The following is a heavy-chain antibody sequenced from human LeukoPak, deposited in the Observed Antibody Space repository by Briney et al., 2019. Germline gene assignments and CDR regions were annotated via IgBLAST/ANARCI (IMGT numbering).Heavy chain of an antibody. J-gene: IGHJ6*02. CDR3: ARDHSSYSSSSVYYGMDV. V-gene: IGHV3-11*01. CDR2: ISSSGSTI. Sequence: GGSLRLPCAASGFTFSDYYMSWIRQAPGKGLEWVSYISSSGSTIYYADSVKGRFTISRDNAKNSLYLQMNSLRAEDTAVYYCARDHSSYSSSSVYYGMDVWGQGTTVTVSS. D-gene: IGHD6-6*01. CDR1: GFTFSDYY.